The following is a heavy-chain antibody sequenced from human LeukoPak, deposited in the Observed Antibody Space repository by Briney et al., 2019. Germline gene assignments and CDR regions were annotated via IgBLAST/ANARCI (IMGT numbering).Heavy chain of an antibody. CDR2: IIPIFGTV. J-gene: IGHJ5*02. CDR1: GGTFSSYA. V-gene: IGHV1-69*05. D-gene: IGHD2-15*01. Sequence: ASVKVSCKASGGTFSSYAISWVRQAPGQGLEWLGGIIPIFGTVNYAQKFQGRVTITTDESTSTAYMELSSLRSEDTAVYYCARSPRAVVAATQMNGWFDPWGQGTLVTVSS. CDR3: ARSPRAVVAATQMNGWFDP.